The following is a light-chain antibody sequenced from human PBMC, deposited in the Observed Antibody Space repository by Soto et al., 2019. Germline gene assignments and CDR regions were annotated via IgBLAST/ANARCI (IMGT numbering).Light chain of an antibody. CDR1: SSDVGAYDF. J-gene: IGLJ1*01. Sequence: QSVLTQPASVSGSPGQSIAISCTGTSSDVGAYDFVSWYQQHPDKAPKLLIYEVSNRPSGVSDRFSGSKSVNTATLTISGLQAEDEADYYGSSHTTSNTRVFGTGTKVTVL. CDR3: SSHTTSNTRV. CDR2: EVS. V-gene: IGLV2-14*03.